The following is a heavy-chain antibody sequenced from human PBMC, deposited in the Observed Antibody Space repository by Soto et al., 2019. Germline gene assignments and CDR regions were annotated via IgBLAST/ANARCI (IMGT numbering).Heavy chain of an antibody. CDR3: ARGPPHTNYYDSSGYFRWFDP. D-gene: IGHD3-22*01. CDR2: IYYSGST. CDR1: GASISSGGYY. J-gene: IGHJ5*02. Sequence: QVQLQESGPGLVKPSQTLSLTCTVSGASISSGGYYWSWIRQHPGKGLEWIGYIYYSGSTYYNPSLKSRVTISVDTSKNQFSLKLSSVTAADTAVYYCARGPPHTNYYDSSGYFRWFDPWGQGTLVTVSS. V-gene: IGHV4-31*03.